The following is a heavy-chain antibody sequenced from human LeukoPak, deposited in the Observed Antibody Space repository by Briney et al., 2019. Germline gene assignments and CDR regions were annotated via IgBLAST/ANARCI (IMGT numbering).Heavy chain of an antibody. CDR1: GGSISSSSYY. J-gene: IGHJ4*02. CDR2: IYYSGST. Sequence: PSETLSLTCTVSGGSISSSSYYWDWIRQPPGKGLEWIGSIYYSGSTYYNPPLKSRVTISVDTSKKQFSLKLSSVTAADTAVYYCARRGNYFDPWGQGTLVTVSS. CDR3: ARRGNYFDP. V-gene: IGHV4-39*01.